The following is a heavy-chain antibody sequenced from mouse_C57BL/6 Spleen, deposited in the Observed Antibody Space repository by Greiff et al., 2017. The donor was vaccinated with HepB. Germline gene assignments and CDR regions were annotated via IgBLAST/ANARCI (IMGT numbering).Heavy chain of an antibody. Sequence: QVQLQQPGAELVKPGASVKMSCKASGYTFTSYWITWVKQRPGQGLEWIGDIYPGSGSTNYNEKFKSKATLTADTSSSTAYMQLSSLTSEDSAVYCGARRVDYDYDGGWFAYWGQGTLVTVSA. CDR1: GYTFTSYW. CDR2: IYPGSGST. V-gene: IGHV1-55*01. CDR3: ARRVDYDYDGGWFAY. D-gene: IGHD2-4*01. J-gene: IGHJ3*01.